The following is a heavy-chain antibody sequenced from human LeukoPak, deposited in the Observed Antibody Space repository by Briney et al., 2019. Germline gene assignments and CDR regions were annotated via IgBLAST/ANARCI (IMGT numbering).Heavy chain of an antibody. CDR1: GFTFSSYA. D-gene: IGHD3-3*01. CDR2: ISGSGGST. V-gene: IGHV3-23*01. CDR3: ASLGLIRGSGYN. J-gene: IGHJ4*02. Sequence: GGSLRLSCAASGFTFSSYAMSWVRQAPGKGLEWVSAISGSGGSTYYADSVKGRFTISRDNSKNTLYLQMNSLRAEDTAVYYCASLGLIRGSGYNWGQGTLVTVSS.